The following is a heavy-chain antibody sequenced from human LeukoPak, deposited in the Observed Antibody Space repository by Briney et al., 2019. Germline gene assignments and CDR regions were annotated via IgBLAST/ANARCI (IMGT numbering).Heavy chain of an antibody. J-gene: IGHJ3*02. Sequence: PGGSLRLSCEASGFXFSNYGINWVRQAPGKGQEWVSFTDTSGNYIYYGDSVKGRFTISRDNARNLLFLQMNGLRAEDTAVYYCARGRSITLLRGVAMSDGFDIWGQGAMVAVSS. CDR3: ARGRSITLLRGVAMSDGFDI. D-gene: IGHD3-10*01. V-gene: IGHV3-21*06. CDR1: GFXFSNYG. CDR2: TDTSGNYI.